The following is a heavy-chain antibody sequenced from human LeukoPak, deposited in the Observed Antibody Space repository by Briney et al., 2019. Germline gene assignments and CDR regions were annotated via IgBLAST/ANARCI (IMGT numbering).Heavy chain of an antibody. CDR1: GFDLNTYA. CDR3: ARGDPHADL. J-gene: IGHJ5*02. CDR2: ITISGHTK. Sequence: GGSLRLSCAASGFDLNTYAMNWVRQAPGKGLEWIADITISGHTKNYADSVKGRFTISRDNAGTSLYLQMNSLRVEDTGVYYCARGDPHADLWGQGTLVTVSS. V-gene: IGHV3-48*03.